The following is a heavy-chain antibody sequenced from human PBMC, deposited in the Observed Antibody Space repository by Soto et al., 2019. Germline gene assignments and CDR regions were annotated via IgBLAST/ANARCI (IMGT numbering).Heavy chain of an antibody. Sequence: GGSLRLSCAASGFTFSSYGMHWVRQAPGKGLEWVAVIWYDGSNKYYADSVKGRFTISRDNSKNTLYLQMNSLRAEDTAVYYCASLTTVTIANYYYYGMDVWGQGTTVTVSS. CDR2: IWYDGSNK. J-gene: IGHJ6*02. V-gene: IGHV3-33*01. CDR1: GFTFSSYG. D-gene: IGHD4-17*01. CDR3: ASLTTVTIANYYYYGMDV.